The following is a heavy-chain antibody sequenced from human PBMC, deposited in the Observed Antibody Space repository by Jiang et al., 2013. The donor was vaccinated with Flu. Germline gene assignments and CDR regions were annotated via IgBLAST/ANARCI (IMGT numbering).Heavy chain of an antibody. V-gene: IGHV3-30*01. CDR3: ARDRRPGGGWPIDY. Sequence: VQPGRSLRLSCAASGFTFSSYAMHWVRQAPGKGLEWVAVISYDGSNKYYADSVKGRFAISRDNSKNTLYLQMNSLRAEDTAVYYCARDRRPGGGWPIDYWGQGTLVTVSS. CDR2: ISYDGSNK. J-gene: IGHJ4*02. D-gene: IGHD6-19*01. CDR1: GFTFSSYA.